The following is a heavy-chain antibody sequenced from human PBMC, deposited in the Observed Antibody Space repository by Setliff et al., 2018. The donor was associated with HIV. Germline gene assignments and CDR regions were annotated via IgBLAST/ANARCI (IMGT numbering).Heavy chain of an antibody. CDR2: INGGNGDT. J-gene: IGHJ4*02. D-gene: IGHD3-10*01. Sequence: ASVKVSCKAAGCSFSGYALHWVRQAPGQRLEWMGRINGGNGDTVYSQKLWGRVTITRDRTATTVYMELSNLRSEDTAVYYCAREGGNYFGSGTQGFDYWGQGTLVTVSS. V-gene: IGHV1-3*01. CDR3: AREGGNYFGSGTQGFDY. CDR1: GCSFSGYA.